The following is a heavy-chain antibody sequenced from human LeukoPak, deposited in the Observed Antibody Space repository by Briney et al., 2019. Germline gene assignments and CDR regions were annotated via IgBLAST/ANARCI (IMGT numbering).Heavy chain of an antibody. Sequence: PGGSLRLSCAASGFTFSSYAMSWVRQAPGKGLEWVSAISGSGGSTYYADSVKGRFTISRDNSRNTLYLQMNSLRAEDTAVYYCAKAPGVGSGWYDYWGQGTLVTVSS. CDR3: AKAPGVGSGWYDY. J-gene: IGHJ4*02. CDR2: ISGSGGST. D-gene: IGHD6-19*01. V-gene: IGHV3-23*01. CDR1: GFTFSSYA.